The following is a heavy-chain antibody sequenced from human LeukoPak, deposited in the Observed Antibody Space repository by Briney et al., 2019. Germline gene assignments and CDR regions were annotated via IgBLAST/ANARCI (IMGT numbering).Heavy chain of an antibody. V-gene: IGHV3-21*01. J-gene: IGHJ4*02. CDR2: ISSSSSYI. D-gene: IGHD5-18*01. Sequence: GGSLRLSCAASGFTFSSYSMNWVRQAPGKGLEWVSSISSSSSYIYYADSVKGRFTISRDNAKNSLYLQMNSPRAEDTAVYYCATWGSYGYVFDYWGQGTLVTVSS. CDR3: ATWGSYGYVFDY. CDR1: GFTFSSYS.